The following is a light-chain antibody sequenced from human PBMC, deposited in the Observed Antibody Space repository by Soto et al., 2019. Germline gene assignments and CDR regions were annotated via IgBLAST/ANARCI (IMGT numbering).Light chain of an antibody. CDR2: SAS. Sequence: EIVLTQSPGTLPLSPGDGGTLSCRASQNLGTLYLAWFQQKSGQAPRLLIYSASRRATGIPDRFTGSGSGTDFTLTINRVEPEDFAVYFCQQYAGSPRTFGQGTKVDNK. CDR1: QNLGTLY. J-gene: IGKJ1*01. CDR3: QQYAGSPRT. V-gene: IGKV3-20*01.